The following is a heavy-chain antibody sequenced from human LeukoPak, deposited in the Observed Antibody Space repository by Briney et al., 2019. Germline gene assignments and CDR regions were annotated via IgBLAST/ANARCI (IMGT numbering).Heavy chain of an antibody. CDR2: IYYSGST. Sequence: PSETLSLTCTVSGGSISSYYWSWIQQPPGKGLEWIGYIYYSGSTNYNPSLKSRVTISVDTSKNQFSLKLSSVTAADTAVYYCARDEGNLVDYWGQGTLVTVSS. J-gene: IGHJ4*02. CDR1: GGSISSYY. D-gene: IGHD4-23*01. CDR3: ARDEGNLVDY. V-gene: IGHV4-59*01.